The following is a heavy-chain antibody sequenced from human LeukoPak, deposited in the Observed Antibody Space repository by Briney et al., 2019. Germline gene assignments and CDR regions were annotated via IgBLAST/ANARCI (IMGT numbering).Heavy chain of an antibody. J-gene: IGHJ4*02. CDR1: GFTFEDFT. Sequence: GGSLRLSCAASGFTFEDFTMHWVRQVPGKSLEWVCLVSWDSTAYYSDSVKGRFTISRDNGESTLYLQMDTLRTEDTAFYYCAKDLTYESSGSVIDNWGLGTLVTVSS. CDR2: VSWDSTA. CDR3: AKDLTYESSGSVIDN. V-gene: IGHV3-43*01. D-gene: IGHD3-22*01.